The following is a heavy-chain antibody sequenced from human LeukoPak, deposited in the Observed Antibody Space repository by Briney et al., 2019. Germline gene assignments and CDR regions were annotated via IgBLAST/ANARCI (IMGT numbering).Heavy chain of an antibody. J-gene: IGHJ4*02. Sequence: SETLSLTCTVSGGSISSYYWSWLRQPAGKGLEWIGRIYTSGSTNYNPSLKSRVTISIDTSKNQFYLKLSSLTAADTAVYYCARRDDSSGYHKIFDYWGPGTLVTVSS. CDR1: GGSISSYY. V-gene: IGHV4-4*07. CDR3: ARRDDSSGYHKIFDY. D-gene: IGHD3-22*01. CDR2: IYTSGST.